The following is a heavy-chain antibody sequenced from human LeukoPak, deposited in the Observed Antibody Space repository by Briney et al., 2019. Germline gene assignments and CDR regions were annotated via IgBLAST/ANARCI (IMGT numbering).Heavy chain of an antibody. CDR1: GYSFTGCY. CDR2: INPNSGGT. CDR3: ARDRIYGDDGVCDY. Sequence: ASVKVSCKASGYSFTGCYMHWVRQAPGQGLEWMGWINPNSGGTNYVQNFQGRVTMTRDTSISTAYMELSRLTSDDTAVYYCARDRIYGDDGVCDYWGQGTLVTVSS. J-gene: IGHJ4*02. D-gene: IGHD4/OR15-4a*01. V-gene: IGHV1-2*02.